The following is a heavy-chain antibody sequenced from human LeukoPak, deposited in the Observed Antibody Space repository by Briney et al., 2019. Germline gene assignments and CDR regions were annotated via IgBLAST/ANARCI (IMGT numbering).Heavy chain of an antibody. CDR2: TSDTGGGT. D-gene: IGHD1-26*01. CDR1: GFTFSSYA. J-gene: IGHJ5*02. CDR3: AKTGGATNFGPLDP. V-gene: IGHV3-23*01. Sequence: GGSLRLSCAASGFTFSSYAVSWVRQAPGKGLEWVSATSDTGGGTHYADSVKGRFTISRDNSQNTLYLQMNSLRAEDTAVYYCAKTGGATNFGPLDPWGQGTLVHVSS.